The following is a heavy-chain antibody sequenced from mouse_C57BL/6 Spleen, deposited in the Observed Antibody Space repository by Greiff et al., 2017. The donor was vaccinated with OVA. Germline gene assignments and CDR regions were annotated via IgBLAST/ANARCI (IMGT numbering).Heavy chain of an antibody. CDR1: GFTFSDYY. V-gene: IGHV5-16*01. D-gene: IGHD3-2*02. CDR2: INYDGSST. Sequence: EVKVVESEGGLVQPGSSMKLSCTASGFTFSDYYMAWVRQVPEKGLEWVANINYDGSSTYYLDSLKSRFIISRDNAKNILYLQMSSLKSEDTATYYCARGGSSGYWYFDVWGTGTTVTVSS. CDR3: ARGGSSGYWYFDV. J-gene: IGHJ1*03.